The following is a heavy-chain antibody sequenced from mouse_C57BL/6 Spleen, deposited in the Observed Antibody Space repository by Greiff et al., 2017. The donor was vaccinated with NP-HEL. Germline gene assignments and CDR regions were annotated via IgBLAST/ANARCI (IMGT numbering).Heavy chain of an antibody. V-gene: IGHV1-50*01. CDR1: GYTFTSYW. Sequence: VQLQQSGAELVKPGASVKLSCKASGYTFTSYWMQWVKQRPGQGLEWIGEIDPSDSYTNYNQKFKGKATLTVDTSSSTAYMQLSSLTSEDSAVYYCAGSTVVATDGFAYWGQGTLVTVSA. D-gene: IGHD1-1*01. J-gene: IGHJ3*01. CDR3: AGSTVVATDGFAY. CDR2: IDPSDSYT.